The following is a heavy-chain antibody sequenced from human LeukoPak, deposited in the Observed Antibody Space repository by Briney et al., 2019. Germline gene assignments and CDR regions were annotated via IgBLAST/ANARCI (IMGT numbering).Heavy chain of an antibody. D-gene: IGHD1-26*01. Sequence: PGGSLRLSCAASGFTFSSYAMSWVRQAPGKGLEWVSAISGSGGSTYYADSVKGRFTLSRDDSRNTVFLQLNNLRVDDTAVYYCARASGISSADVVWWGQGTLVTVS. CDR2: ISGSGGST. V-gene: IGHV3-23*01. J-gene: IGHJ4*02. CDR3: ARASGISSADVVW. CDR1: GFTFSSYA.